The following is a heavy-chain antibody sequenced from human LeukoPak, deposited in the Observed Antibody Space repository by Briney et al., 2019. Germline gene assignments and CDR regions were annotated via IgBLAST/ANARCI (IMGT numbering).Heavy chain of an antibody. J-gene: IGHJ4*02. V-gene: IGHV1-8*03. CDR3: ARVRYTVGYCSSTSCYGPLDY. CDR2: MNPNSGNT. D-gene: IGHD2-2*01. Sequence: GASVKVSCKASGYTFTSYDINWVLQATGQGLEWMGWMNPNSGNTGYAQKFQGRVTITRNTSISTAYMELSSLRSEDTAVYYCARVRYTVGYCSSTSCYGPLDYWGQGTLVTVSS. CDR1: GYTFTSYD.